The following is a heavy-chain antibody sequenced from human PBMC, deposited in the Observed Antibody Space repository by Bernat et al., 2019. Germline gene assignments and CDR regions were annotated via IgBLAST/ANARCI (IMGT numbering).Heavy chain of an antibody. V-gene: IGHV3-23*01. J-gene: IGHJ4*02. CDR3: AKGRYYLDS. D-gene: IGHD5-24*01. CDR2: ISGSGGGP. CDR1: GLTFSSNA. Sequence: EVQLWESGGGLVQPGGSLRLSCAASGLTFSSNAMSWFRQAPGKGLEWASAISGSGGGPNYADSVKGRFTISRDNSKNTLYVQMNSLRVGDTAVYYCAKGRYYLDSWGQGTLVTVSS.